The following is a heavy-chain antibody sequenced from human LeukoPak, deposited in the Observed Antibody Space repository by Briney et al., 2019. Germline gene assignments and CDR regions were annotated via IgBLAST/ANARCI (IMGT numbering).Heavy chain of an antibody. J-gene: IGHJ4*02. CDR2: IIPIFGTA. CDR3: ARDVSSGWFPRSEYYFDY. CDR1: GGTFSSYA. Sequence: GASVKVSCKASGGTFSSYAISWVRQAPGQGLEWMEGIIPIFGTANYAQKFQGRVTITADESTSTAYMELSSLRSEDTAVYYCARDVSSGWFPRSEYYFDYWGQGTLATVSS. V-gene: IGHV1-69*13. D-gene: IGHD6-19*01.